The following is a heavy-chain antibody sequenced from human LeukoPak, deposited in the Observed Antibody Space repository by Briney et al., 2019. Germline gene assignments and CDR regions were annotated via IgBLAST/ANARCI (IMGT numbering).Heavy chain of an antibody. CDR2: INSDSNYI. CDR1: GFTFRSYS. Sequence: GGSMRLSCAASGFTFRSYSMNWVRQAPGKGLEWVSSINSDSNYIYYADSVQGRFTISRDNAKNSLYLQMNSLRAEDTAVYYCARDWGGGTHDYWGQGTLDSVSS. V-gene: IGHV3-21*01. D-gene: IGHD3-10*01. J-gene: IGHJ4*02. CDR3: ARDWGGGTHDY.